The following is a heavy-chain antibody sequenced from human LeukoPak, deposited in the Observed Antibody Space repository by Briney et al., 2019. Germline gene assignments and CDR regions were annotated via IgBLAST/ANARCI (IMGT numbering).Heavy chain of an antibody. CDR3: ARHGYSSGWYGSAYYYGMDV. D-gene: IGHD6-19*01. Sequence: GGSLRLSCAASGLIFSSYWMSWVRQAPGKGLEWVANIKKDGSEMYYVDSVKGRFTISRDNAKNSLYLQMNSLRADDTAVYHCARHGYSSGWYGSAYYYGMDVWGQGTTVTVSS. J-gene: IGHJ6*02. CDR1: GLIFSSYW. V-gene: IGHV3-7*01. CDR2: IKKDGSEM.